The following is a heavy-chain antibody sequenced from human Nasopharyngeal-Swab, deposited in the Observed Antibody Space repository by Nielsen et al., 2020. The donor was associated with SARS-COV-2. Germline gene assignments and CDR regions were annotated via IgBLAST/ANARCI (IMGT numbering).Heavy chain of an antibody. D-gene: IGHD2-15*01. CDR2: ISYDGIKK. Sequence: GESLKISCETSGFAFNAHDFHWVRQAPGKGLEWVAVISYDGIKKFYADSVKGRFTISRDNSKNMLYLQMNSLRSADTAVYYCARDGPDCIRGTCYQGPGNWFDAWGQGALVTVSS. V-gene: IGHV3-30*14. CDR1: GFAFNAHD. CDR3: ARDGPDCIRGTCYQGPGNWFDA. J-gene: IGHJ5*02.